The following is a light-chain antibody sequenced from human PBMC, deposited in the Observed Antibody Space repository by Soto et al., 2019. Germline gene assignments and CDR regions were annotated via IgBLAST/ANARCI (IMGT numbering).Light chain of an antibody. Sequence: QSVLTQPPSASGTPGQRVTISCSGSSSNIGSNNVNWYQQHPGTAPKLLIYSNNQRPSGVPARFSGSKSGTSASLAISGLQSEDEADYYCAAWDDSLNGWVFGGGTKLTVL. CDR2: SNN. V-gene: IGLV1-44*01. CDR1: SSNIGSNN. J-gene: IGLJ3*02. CDR3: AAWDDSLNGWV.